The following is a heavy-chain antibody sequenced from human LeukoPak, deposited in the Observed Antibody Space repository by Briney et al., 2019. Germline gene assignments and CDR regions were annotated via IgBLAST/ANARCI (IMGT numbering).Heavy chain of an antibody. V-gene: IGHV3-23*01. CDR2: ISGSGGST. Sequence: GSLRLSCAASGFTFSSYAMSWVRQAPGKGLEWVSAISGSGGSTYYADSAKGRFTISRDNSKNTLYLQMNSLRAEDTAVYYCAKDQLPGIAVAGPPDWFDYWGQGTLVTVSS. CDR1: GFTFSSYA. D-gene: IGHD6-19*01. CDR3: AKDQLPGIAVAGPPDWFDY. J-gene: IGHJ4*02.